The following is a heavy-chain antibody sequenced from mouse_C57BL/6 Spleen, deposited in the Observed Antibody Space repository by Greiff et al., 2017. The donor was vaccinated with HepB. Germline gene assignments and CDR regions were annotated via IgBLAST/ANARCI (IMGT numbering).Heavy chain of an antibody. Sequence: QVQLQQSGAELARPGASVKLSCKASGYTFTSYGISWVKQSTGQGLEWIGEIYPRSGNTYYNEKFKGKATLTADKSSSTAYMELRSLTSEDSAVYFCATNLRRNDYAMDDWGQGTSVTVSS. CDR3: ATNLRRNDYAMDD. J-gene: IGHJ4*01. V-gene: IGHV1-81*01. CDR2: IYPRSGNT. CDR1: GYTFTSYG.